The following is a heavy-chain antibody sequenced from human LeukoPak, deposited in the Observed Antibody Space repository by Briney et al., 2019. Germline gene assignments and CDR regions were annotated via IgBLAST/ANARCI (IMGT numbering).Heavy chain of an antibody. Sequence: GGSLRLSCAASGFTFGSYSMNWVRQAPGKGLEWVSYISSSSSTIYYADSVKGRFTISRDNAKNSLYLQMNSLRAEDTAVYYCAIRSGVPAATGYYYYMDVWGKGTTVTVSS. CDR1: GFTFGSYS. CDR3: AIRSGVPAATGYYYYMDV. D-gene: IGHD2-2*01. CDR2: ISSSSSTI. V-gene: IGHV3-48*04. J-gene: IGHJ6*03.